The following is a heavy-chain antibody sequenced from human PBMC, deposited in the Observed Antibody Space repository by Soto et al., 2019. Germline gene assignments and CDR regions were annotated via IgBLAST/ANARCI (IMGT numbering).Heavy chain of an antibody. CDR3: ARDPTVTTVFYYGMDV. CDR2: IIPIFGTA. J-gene: IGHJ6*02. Sequence: QVQLVQSGAEVKKPGSSVKVSCKASGGTFSSYAISWVRQAPGQGLEWMGGIIPIFGTANYAQKFQSRVTITADKSTSTAYMELSSLRSEDTAVYYCARDPTVTTVFYYGMDVWGQGTTVTVSS. V-gene: IGHV1-69*06. D-gene: IGHD4-17*01. CDR1: GGTFSSYA.